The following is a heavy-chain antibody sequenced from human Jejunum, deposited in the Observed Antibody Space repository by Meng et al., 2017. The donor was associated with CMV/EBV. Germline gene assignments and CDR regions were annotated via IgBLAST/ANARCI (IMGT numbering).Heavy chain of an antibody. Sequence: QITLKESGPTLVKPTXTLTLTXTFSGFSVSTSGAGVGWLRQPPGKALEWLALIFWDDDGRYNPSLKSRLTITKDTSKNQVVLTMTNMDPADTATYYCTYSSDYYALGTESYGGQGTLVTVSS. D-gene: IGHD3-10*01. V-gene: IGHV2-5*02. CDR2: IFWDDDG. J-gene: IGHJ4*02. CDR1: GFSVSTSGAG. CDR3: TYSSDYYALGTESY.